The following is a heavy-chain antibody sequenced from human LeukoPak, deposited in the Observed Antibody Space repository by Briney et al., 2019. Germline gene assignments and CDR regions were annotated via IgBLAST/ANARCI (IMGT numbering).Heavy chain of an antibody. J-gene: IGHJ6*03. D-gene: IGHD2-2*01. CDR3: ARVSVPAAHYYMDV. Sequence: GASVKVSCKASGYTFTGYYMHWVRQAPGQGLEWMGGIIPIFGTANYAQKFQGRVTITADESTSTAYMELSSLRSEDTAVYYCARVSVPAAHYYMDVWGKGTTVTISS. CDR2: IIPIFGTA. V-gene: IGHV1-69*13. CDR1: GYTFTGYY.